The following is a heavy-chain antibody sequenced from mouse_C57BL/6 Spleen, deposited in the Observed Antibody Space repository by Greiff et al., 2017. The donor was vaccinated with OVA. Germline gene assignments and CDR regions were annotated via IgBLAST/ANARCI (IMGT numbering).Heavy chain of an antibody. CDR3: ARDHYSNDCYFDV. CDR2: IYPYNDGT. V-gene: IGHV1-14*01. Sequence: VQLKESGPELVKPGASVKMSCKASGYTFTSYVMHWVKQKPGQGLEWIGYIYPYNDGTKYNEKFKGKATLTSDKSSSTAYLELSSLTSEDSAVYYCARDHYSNDCYFDVWGTGTTVTVSS. D-gene: IGHD2-5*01. J-gene: IGHJ1*03. CDR1: GYTFTSYV.